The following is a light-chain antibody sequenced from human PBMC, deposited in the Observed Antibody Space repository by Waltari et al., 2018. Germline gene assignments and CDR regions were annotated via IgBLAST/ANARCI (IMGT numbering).Light chain of an antibody. CDR1: SSDIASYNL. V-gene: IGLV2-23*01. Sequence: QSALTQPAYVSGPPGQSITISCTGTSSDIASYNLFSCYQQHTGKAPKLIIYEANKRPSGVSSRFSGSKSGNTASLTISGPQAEDEANYYCYAYAGTRGVFGTGTKVTVL. CDR2: EAN. CDR3: YAYAGTRGV. J-gene: IGLJ1*01.